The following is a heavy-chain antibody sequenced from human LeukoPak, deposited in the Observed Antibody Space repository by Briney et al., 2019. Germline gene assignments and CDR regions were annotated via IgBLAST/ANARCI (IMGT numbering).Heavy chain of an antibody. CDR3: ARADLYYDSNRYIVYYFDY. D-gene: IGHD3-22*01. CDR2: ISSSGITI. V-gene: IGHV3-11*04. Sequence: GGSLRLSCAASGFTFSDYYMTWIRQAPGKGLEWVSYISSSGITIYYADSVKGRFTISRDNAKKSLYLEMNSLRAEDTAVYYCARADLYYDSNRYIVYYFDYWGQGTLVTVSS. J-gene: IGHJ4*02. CDR1: GFTFSDYY.